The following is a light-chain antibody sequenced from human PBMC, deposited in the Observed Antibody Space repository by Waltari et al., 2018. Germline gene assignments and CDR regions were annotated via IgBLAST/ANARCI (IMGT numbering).Light chain of an antibody. CDR2: QDV. J-gene: IGLJ2*01. V-gene: IGLV3-1*01. CDR1: KLGDKF. CDR3: QTWNRNTVV. Sequence: SYQLIQPPSMSVSPGQTATITCPGDKLGDKFTNWYQPKAGRCPLLVLFQDVEHFRRPSGIPARFSGAKSGDTATLTISGTQTMDEADYYCQTWNRNTVVFGGGTKLTV.